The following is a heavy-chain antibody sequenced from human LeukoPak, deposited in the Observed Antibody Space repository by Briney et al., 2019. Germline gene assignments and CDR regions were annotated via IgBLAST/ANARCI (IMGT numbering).Heavy chain of an antibody. J-gene: IGHJ4*02. Sequence: PSETLPLTCAVYGGSFSGYYWSWIRQPPGKGLEWIGEINHSGSTNYNPSLKSRVTISVDTSKNQFSPKLSSVTAADTAVHYCARGNFGSTTVIDYWGQGTLVTVSS. D-gene: IGHD6-13*01. CDR3: ARGNFGSTTVIDY. V-gene: IGHV4-34*01. CDR2: INHSGST. CDR1: GGSFSGYY.